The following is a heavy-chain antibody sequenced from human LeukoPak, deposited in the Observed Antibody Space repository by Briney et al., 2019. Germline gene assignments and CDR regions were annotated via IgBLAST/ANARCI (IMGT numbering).Heavy chain of an antibody. V-gene: IGHV4-59*01. CDR3: AVGYSGHDLFDF. D-gene: IGHD5-12*01. CDR1: GVSISSYY. J-gene: IGHJ4*02. Sequence: SETLSLTCTVSGVSISSYYRSWIRQPPGKGLDWIGYIYYSGNTNYNPSLKSRVTISVDTSKNQFSLRLSSVTAADTAVYYCAVGYSGHDLFDFWGQATLVTVSS. CDR2: IYYSGNT.